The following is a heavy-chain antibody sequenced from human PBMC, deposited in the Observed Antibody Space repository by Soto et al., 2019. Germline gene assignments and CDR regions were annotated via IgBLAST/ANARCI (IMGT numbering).Heavy chain of an antibody. CDR1: GGSISSYY. V-gene: IGHV4-59*01. J-gene: IGHJ3*02. CDR3: ARGSRAPNGSGLDAFDI. Sequence: SETLSLTCTVSGGSISSYYWSWIRQPPGKGLEWIGYIYYSGSTNYNPSLKSRVTISVDTSKNQFSLKLSSVTAADTAVYYCARGSRAPNGSGLDAFDIWGQGTMVTVSS. CDR2: IYYSGST. D-gene: IGHD3-10*01.